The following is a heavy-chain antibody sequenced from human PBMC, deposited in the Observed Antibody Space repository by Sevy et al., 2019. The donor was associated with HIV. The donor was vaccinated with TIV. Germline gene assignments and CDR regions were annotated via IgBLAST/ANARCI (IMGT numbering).Heavy chain of an antibody. V-gene: IGHV4-30-4*01. Sequence: SETLSLTCSVSGGSITNPDYNWSWIRQPPGKGLEWIGYINYSGNTYYSPSLKSRVLLSIDTSKNQFSLSVNSVTSADTAVYYCARVTGPFGWSDPWGQGTLVTVSS. D-gene: IGHD3-9*01. J-gene: IGHJ5*02. CDR3: ARVTGPFGWSDP. CDR1: GGSITNPDYN. CDR2: INYSGNT.